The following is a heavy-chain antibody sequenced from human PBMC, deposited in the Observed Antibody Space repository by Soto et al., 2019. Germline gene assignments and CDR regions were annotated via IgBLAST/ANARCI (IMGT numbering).Heavy chain of an antibody. D-gene: IGHD3-3*01. CDR1: GGSISSGGYY. V-gene: IGHV4-31*03. J-gene: IGHJ4*02. Sequence: PSETLSLTCTVSGGSISSGGYYWSWIRQHPGKGLEWIGYIYYSGSTYYNPSLKSRVTISVDTSKNQFSLKLSSVTAADTAVYYCARVGNLRFLEWPDFDYWGQGTLVTVSS. CDR3: ARVGNLRFLEWPDFDY. CDR2: IYYSGST.